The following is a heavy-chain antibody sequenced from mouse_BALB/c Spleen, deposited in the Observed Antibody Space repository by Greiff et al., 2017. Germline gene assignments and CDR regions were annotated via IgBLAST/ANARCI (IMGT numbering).Heavy chain of an antibody. J-gene: IGHJ2*01. Sequence: VQLQQSGPELVKPGASVKISCKASGYSFTGYYMHWVKQSHVKSLEWIGRINPYNGATSYNQNFKDKASLTVDKSSSTAYMELHSLTSEDSAVYYCARGYDGYPYYFDYWGQGTTLTVSS. CDR2: INPYNGAT. D-gene: IGHD2-3*01. CDR1: GYSFTGYY. V-gene: IGHV1-31*01. CDR3: ARGYDGYPYYFDY.